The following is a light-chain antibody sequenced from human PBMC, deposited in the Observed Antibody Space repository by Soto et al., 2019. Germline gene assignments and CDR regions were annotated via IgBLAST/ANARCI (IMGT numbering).Light chain of an antibody. CDR1: RSNIGAGYA. J-gene: IGLJ2*01. Sequence: QSVLTQPPSVSGAPGQRVTISCTGSRSNIGAGYAVHWYQQLPGTAPKLLIYDNTNRPSGVPDRFSASESGTSASLANTGLQSEDEADYYCQSYDTSLSASVFGGGTTLTVL. CDR3: QSYDTSLSASV. CDR2: DNT. V-gene: IGLV1-40*01.